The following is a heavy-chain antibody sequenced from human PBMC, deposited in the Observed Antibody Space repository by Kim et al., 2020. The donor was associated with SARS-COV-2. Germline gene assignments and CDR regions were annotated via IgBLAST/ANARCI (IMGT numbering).Heavy chain of an antibody. Sequence: GGSLRLSCAASGFSFSSYAMNWVRQAPGKGLEWVSAISDSGRSTYYADSVKGRFTVSRDSSNNSLYLQMNSLRADDTAVYYCAKDLLSPGMATAATLAFDIWGQGAKVTVSS. J-gene: IGHJ3*02. CDR3: AKDLLSPGMATAATLAFDI. CDR1: GFSFSSYA. D-gene: IGHD6-13*01. CDR2: ISDSGRST. V-gene: IGHV3-23*01.